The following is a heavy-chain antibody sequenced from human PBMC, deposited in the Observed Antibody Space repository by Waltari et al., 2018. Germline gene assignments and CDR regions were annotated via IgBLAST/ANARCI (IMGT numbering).Heavy chain of an antibody. CDR3: ARLGYCSSTSCYTTFFDAFDI. V-gene: IGHV4-39*07. J-gene: IGHJ3*02. D-gene: IGHD2-2*02. CDR2: FYYGGST. CDR1: GGSIDSDTYY. Sequence: QLQLQESGPGLVKPSETLSLTCSVSGGSIDSDTYYWGWIRPPPGKGLEWIGSFYYGGSTYYNPSLKSRVTISVHTSKSQFSLNLTSVTAADTALYFCARLGYCSSTSCYTTFFDAFDIWGQGTMVTVSS.